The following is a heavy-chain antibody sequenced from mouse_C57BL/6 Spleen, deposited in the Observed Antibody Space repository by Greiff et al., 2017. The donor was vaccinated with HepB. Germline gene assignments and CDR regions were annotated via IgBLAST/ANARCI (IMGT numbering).Heavy chain of an antibody. D-gene: IGHD1-1*01. V-gene: IGHV1-15*01. CDR2: IDPETGGT. CDR3: TRERFMATVVERDFDY. Sequence: QVQLQQSGAELVRPGASVTLSCKASGYTFTDYEMHWVKQTPVHGLEWIGAIDPETGGTAYNQKFKGKAILTADKSSSTAYMELRSLTSEDSAVYYCTRERFMATVVERDFDYWGQGTTLTVSS. J-gene: IGHJ2*01. CDR1: GYTFTDYE.